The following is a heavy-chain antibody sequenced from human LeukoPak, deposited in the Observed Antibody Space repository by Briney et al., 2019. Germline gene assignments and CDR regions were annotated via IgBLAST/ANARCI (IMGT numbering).Heavy chain of an antibody. Sequence: GRSLRLSCAASGFTFSSYGMHWVRQAPGKGLEWVAVMWYDGSNKYYADSVKGRFTISRDNSKNTLYLQMNSLRAEDTAVYYCARDGYNIYTFDYWGQGTLVTVSS. J-gene: IGHJ4*02. V-gene: IGHV3-33*01. CDR1: GFTFSSYG. CDR2: MWYDGSNK. D-gene: IGHD5-24*01. CDR3: ARDGYNIYTFDY.